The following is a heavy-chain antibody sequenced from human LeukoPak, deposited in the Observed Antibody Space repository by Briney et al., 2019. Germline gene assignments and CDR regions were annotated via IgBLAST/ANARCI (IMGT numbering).Heavy chain of an antibody. V-gene: IGHV3-21*01. CDR1: GFTFSSYS. CDR2: ISSSGSYI. D-gene: IGHD1-7*01. CDR3: ARKNYGGYFDY. Sequence: GGSLRLSCAASGFTFSSYSMNWVRQAPGKGLEWVSFISSSGSYIYYADSVKGRFTISRDNAKNSLYLQMNSLRAEDTAVYYCARKNYGGYFDYWGQGTLVTVSS. J-gene: IGHJ4*02.